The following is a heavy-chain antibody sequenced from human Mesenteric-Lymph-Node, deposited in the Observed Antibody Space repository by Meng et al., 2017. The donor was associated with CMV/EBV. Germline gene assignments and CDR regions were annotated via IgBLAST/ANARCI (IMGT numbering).Heavy chain of an antibody. CDR1: GGSVTSGAYH. J-gene: IGHJ4*02. D-gene: IGHD2/OR15-2a*01. Sequence: QVQLEESGPGLVKPSETLSLTCIVSGGSVTSGAYHWSWIRQSPGKGLEWIGYIYGTGITIYNPSLKSRVTILLETSKNQFSLKLNSVTTADTAVYYCAKSRSSTPGIVDDWGQGTLVTVSS. CDR3: AKSRSSTPGIVDD. V-gene: IGHV4-61*08. CDR2: IYGTGIT.